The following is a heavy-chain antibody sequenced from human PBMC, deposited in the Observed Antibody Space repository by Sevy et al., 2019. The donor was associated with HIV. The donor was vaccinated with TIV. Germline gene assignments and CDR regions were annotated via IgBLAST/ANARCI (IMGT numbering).Heavy chain of an antibody. CDR3: AKDHHDYGDDEAVY. D-gene: IGHD4-17*01. CDR2: ISGSGGST. V-gene: IGHV3-23*01. CDR1: GFTFSSYA. Sequence: GGSLRLSCAASGFTFSSYAMSWVRQAPGKGLEWDSAISGSGGSTYYADSVKRRFTISRDNSKNTRYLQMNSLRAEDTAVYYCAKDHHDYGDDEAVYWGQGTLVTVSS. J-gene: IGHJ4*02.